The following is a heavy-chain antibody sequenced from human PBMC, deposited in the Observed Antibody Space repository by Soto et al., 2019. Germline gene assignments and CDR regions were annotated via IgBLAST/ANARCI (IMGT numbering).Heavy chain of an antibody. CDR3: ARTYYDFWDNCFDP. V-gene: IGHV4-59*01. CDR2: IYYSGST. CDR1: GGSISSYY. D-gene: IGHD3-3*01. Sequence: SETLSLTCTVSGGSISSYYWSWIRQPPGKGLEWIGYIYYSGSTNYNPSLKSRVTISVDTSKNQFSLKLSSVTAADTAVYYCARTYYDFWDNCFDPWGQGTLVTVSS. J-gene: IGHJ5*02.